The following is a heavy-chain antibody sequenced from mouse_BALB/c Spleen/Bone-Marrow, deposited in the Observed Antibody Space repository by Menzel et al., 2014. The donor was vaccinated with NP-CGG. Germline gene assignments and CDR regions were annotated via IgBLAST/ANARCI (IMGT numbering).Heavy chain of an antibody. CDR3: ARWPRDYAMDS. V-gene: IGHV3-2*02. Sequence: EVKLMESGPGLAKPSQSLSLTCTVTGYSITSDYACNWIRQFSGNKLEWMGYISYSGRTNFNPSLKSRISITQNTSNNQFFLHLNSVTTDYTATYYFARWPRDYAMDSWDQGTSVTASS. D-gene: IGHD6-1*01. CDR1: GYSITSDYA. J-gene: IGHJ4*01. CDR2: ISYSGRT.